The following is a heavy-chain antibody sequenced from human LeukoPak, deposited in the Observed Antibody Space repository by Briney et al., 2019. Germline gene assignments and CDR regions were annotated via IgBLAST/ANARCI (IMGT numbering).Heavy chain of an antibody. Sequence: GGSLRLSCAASGFTFSDYYMSWIRQAPRKGLEWVSYIGSYSTYTNYADSVKGRFTISRDNAKNSLYLQMNSVRAEDMAVYYCARPRFGSRWSFDYWGQGTLVTVSS. CDR3: ARPRFGSRWSFDY. J-gene: IGHJ4*02. V-gene: IGHV3-11*03. CDR1: GFTFSDYY. D-gene: IGHD6-13*01. CDR2: IGSYSTYT.